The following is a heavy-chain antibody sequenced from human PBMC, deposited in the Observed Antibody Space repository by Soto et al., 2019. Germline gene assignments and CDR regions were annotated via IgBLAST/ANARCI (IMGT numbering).Heavy chain of an antibody. J-gene: IGHJ4*02. CDR1: GYTFTTYG. V-gene: IGHV1-18*01. CDR3: ARDPYLGDHQY. CDR2: ISAYSGKT. D-gene: IGHD3-16*01. Sequence: QVPLVQSGGEVKKPGASVKVSCKTSGYTFTTYGISWGRQAPGQGLEWVGWISAYSGKTHYAQKFQGKVTMTTDTSTNTAYLELRSLRSDDTAVYYCARDPYLGDHQYGGQGTLVTVSS.